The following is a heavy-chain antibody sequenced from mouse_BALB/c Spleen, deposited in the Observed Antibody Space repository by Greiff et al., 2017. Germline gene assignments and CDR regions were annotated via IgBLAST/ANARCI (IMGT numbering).Heavy chain of an antibody. CDR1: GYTFTSYW. J-gene: IGHJ2*01. V-gene: IGHV1S81*02. Sequence: QVQLQQSGAELVKPGASVKLSCKASGYTFTSYWMHWVKQRPGQGLEWIGEINPSNGRTNYNEKFKSKATLTVDKSSSTAYMQLSSLTSEDSAVYCCARVDGSSFHYLDDWGQGTTLTVAS. CDR2: INPSNGRT. CDR3: ARVDGSSFHYLDD. D-gene: IGHD1-1*01.